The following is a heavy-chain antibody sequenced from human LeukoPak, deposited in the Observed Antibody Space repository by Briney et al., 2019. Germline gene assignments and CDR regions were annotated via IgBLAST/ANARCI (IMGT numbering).Heavy chain of an antibody. D-gene: IGHD4-17*01. V-gene: IGHV3-23*01. Sequence: GGSLRLSCVASGFIFSDYSMHWVRQAPGKGLEWVSAISGSGGSTYYADSVKGRFTISRDNSKNTLYLQMNSLRAEDTAVYYCAKGTTVTTSRSVADYWGQGTLVTVSS. J-gene: IGHJ4*02. CDR1: GFIFSDYS. CDR3: AKGTTVTTSRSVADY. CDR2: ISGSGGST.